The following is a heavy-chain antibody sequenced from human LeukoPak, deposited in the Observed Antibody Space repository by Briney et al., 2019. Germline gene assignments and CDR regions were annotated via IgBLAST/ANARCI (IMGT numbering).Heavy chain of an antibody. J-gene: IGHJ6*02. Sequence: GRSLRLSCAASGFTFSSYATHWVRQAPGKGLEWVAVISYDGSNKYYADSVKGRFTISRDNSKNTLYLQMNSLRAEDTAVYYCARAPDLYSSGGDVWGQGTAVTVSS. V-gene: IGHV3-30*04. D-gene: IGHD6-19*01. CDR3: ARAPDLYSSGGDV. CDR2: ISYDGSNK. CDR1: GFTFSSYA.